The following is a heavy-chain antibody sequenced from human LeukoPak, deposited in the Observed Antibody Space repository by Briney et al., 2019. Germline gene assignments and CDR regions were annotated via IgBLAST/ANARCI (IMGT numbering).Heavy chain of an antibody. CDR1: GFTFSTYG. Sequence: GGSLRLSCAASGFTFSTYGMDWVRQAPGKGLEWVSVIYSGGSTYYADSVKGRFTISRDNSKNTLYLQMNSLRAEDTAVYYCARGYGDYSPFDYWGQGTLVTVSS. V-gene: IGHV3-66*01. CDR2: IYSGGST. CDR3: ARGYGDYSPFDY. D-gene: IGHD4-17*01. J-gene: IGHJ4*02.